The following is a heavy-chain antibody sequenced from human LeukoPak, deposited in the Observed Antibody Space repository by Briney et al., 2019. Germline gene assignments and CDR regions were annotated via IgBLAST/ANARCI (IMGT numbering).Heavy chain of an antibody. J-gene: IGHJ1*01. CDR3: ATSIVGLTYDEHFQH. D-gene: IGHD1-26*01. V-gene: IGHV3-53*01. CDR2: IFNGGST. Sequence: RLXXAAXXFAVSSNHMNWVRQAPGKXXXGVSVIFNGGSTYYADSVKGRFTISRDNSKNTLYLQMNSLRAEDTAVYYCATSIVGLTYDEHFQHWGQGTLVTVSS. CDR1: XFAVSSNH.